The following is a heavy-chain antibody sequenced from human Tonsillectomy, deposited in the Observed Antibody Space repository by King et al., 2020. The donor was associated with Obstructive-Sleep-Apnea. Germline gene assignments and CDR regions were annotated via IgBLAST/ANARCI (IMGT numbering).Heavy chain of an antibody. D-gene: IGHD3-10*01. CDR2: ISYDGSHK. CDR1: GFTFSNYA. Sequence: VQLVESGGGVVQPGRSLRLSCAASGFTFSNYAVHWVRQAPGKGLEWGAGISYDGSHKYYADSVKGRFTISRDNSKNTLYVQMNSLRAEETAVYYCARENYGQEYFDYWGQGTLVTVSS. V-gene: IGHV3-30*04. CDR3: ARENYGQEYFDY. J-gene: IGHJ4*02.